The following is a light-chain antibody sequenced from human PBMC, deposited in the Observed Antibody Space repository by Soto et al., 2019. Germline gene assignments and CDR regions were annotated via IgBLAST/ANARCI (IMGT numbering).Light chain of an antibody. Sequence: QSALTQPASVSGSPGQSITISCTGTSSDVGSYNLVSWYQQHPGKAPKFMIYEGSKRPSGVSNRFSGSKSGNTASLTISGLQAEDEADYYCCSYAGSSTYVFGTGTKLIVL. J-gene: IGLJ1*01. CDR2: EGS. CDR3: CSYAGSSTYV. CDR1: SSDVGSYNL. V-gene: IGLV2-23*01.